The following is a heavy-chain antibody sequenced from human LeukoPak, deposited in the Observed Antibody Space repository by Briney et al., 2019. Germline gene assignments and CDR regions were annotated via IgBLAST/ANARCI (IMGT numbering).Heavy chain of an antibody. J-gene: IGHJ6*03. CDR2: INPNSGDP. D-gene: IGHD1-26*01. CDR3: ASSWVDYYYMDV. CDR1: GYTFTDSY. Sequence: ATVKVSCKTSGYTFTDSYIHWVRQAPGQGLEWMGRINPNSGDPNYPQKFQGRVTMTRDTSISTAYMELSRLRSDDTAVYYCASSWVDYYYMDVWGKGTTVTVSS. V-gene: IGHV1-2*06.